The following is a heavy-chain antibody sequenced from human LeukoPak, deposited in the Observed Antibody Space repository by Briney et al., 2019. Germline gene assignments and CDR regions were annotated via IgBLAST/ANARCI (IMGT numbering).Heavy chain of an antibody. CDR1: GGSISSYY. CDR2: IYDSGST. Sequence: PSETLSLTCTVSGGSISSYYWSWIRQPPGKGLEWIGYIYDSGSTNYNPSLKSRVTISVDTSKNQFSLKLSSVTAADTAVYYCASLGTNPAWLFDPWGQGTLVTVSS. J-gene: IGHJ5*02. CDR3: ASLGTNPAWLFDP. V-gene: IGHV4-59*12. D-gene: IGHD3-16*01.